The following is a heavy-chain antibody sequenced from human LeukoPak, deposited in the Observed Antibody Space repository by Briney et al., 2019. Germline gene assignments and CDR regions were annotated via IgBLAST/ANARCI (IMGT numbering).Heavy chain of an antibody. Sequence: GGSLRLSCAASGFTFSSYWTHWVRHAPGKGLVWVSRINSDGSSTSYADSVKGRFTISRDNAKNTLYLQMNSLRAEDTAVYYCARIEYSSGWPHFDYWGQGTLVTVSS. D-gene: IGHD6-19*01. CDR3: ARIEYSSGWPHFDY. CDR2: INSDGSST. CDR1: GFTFSSYW. V-gene: IGHV3-74*01. J-gene: IGHJ4*02.